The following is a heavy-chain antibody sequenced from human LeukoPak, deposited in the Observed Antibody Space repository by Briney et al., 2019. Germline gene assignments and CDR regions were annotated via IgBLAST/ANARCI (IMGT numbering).Heavy chain of an antibody. J-gene: IGHJ6*02. CDR2: ISGSGAYP. V-gene: IGHV3-23*01. Sequence: GGSLKLSCAASGFTFSSYGMHWVRQAPGKGLEWISAISGSGAYPSYADSVKGRFTISRDNSKNTLYLQMNSLRAEDTAVYYCAKHNWNYEDSYYYYGMDVWGQGTTVTVSS. D-gene: IGHD1-7*01. CDR3: AKHNWNYEDSYYYYGMDV. CDR1: GFTFSSYG.